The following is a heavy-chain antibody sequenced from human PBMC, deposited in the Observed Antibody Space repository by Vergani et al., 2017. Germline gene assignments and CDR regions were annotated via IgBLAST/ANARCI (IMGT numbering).Heavy chain of an antibody. D-gene: IGHD7-27*01. J-gene: IGHJ4*02. Sequence: QVQLQQWGAGLLKPSETLSLTCAVYGGSFSGYYWSWIRQPPGKGLEWIGEINHSGSTNYNPSLKSRVTISVDTSKNQFSLKLSSVTAADTAVYYCARDWVLTGPFDYWGQGTLVTVSS. CDR1: GGSFSGYY. CDR2: INHSGST. V-gene: IGHV4-34*01. CDR3: ARDWVLTGPFDY.